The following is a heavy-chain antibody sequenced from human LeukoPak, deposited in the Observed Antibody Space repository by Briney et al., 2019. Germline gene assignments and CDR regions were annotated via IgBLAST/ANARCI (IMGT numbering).Heavy chain of an antibody. V-gene: IGHV4-34*01. D-gene: IGHD5-12*01. CDR1: GGSFSGYY. CDR3: ARQIRWLRYWFDP. Sequence: SETLSLTCAVYGGSFSGYYWSWIRQPPGKGLEWIGEINHSGSTNYNPSLKSRVTISVDTSKNQFSLKLSSATAADTAVYYCARQIRWLRYWFDPWGQGTLVTVSS. J-gene: IGHJ5*02. CDR2: INHSGST.